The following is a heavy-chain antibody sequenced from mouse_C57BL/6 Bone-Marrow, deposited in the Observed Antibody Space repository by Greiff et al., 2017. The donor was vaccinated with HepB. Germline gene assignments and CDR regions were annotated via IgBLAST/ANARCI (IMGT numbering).Heavy chain of an antibody. D-gene: IGHD2-9*01. J-gene: IGHJ3*01. Sequence: QVQLQQPGAELVKPGASVKMSCKASGYTFTSYWITWVKQRPGQGLEWIGDIYPGSGSTNYNEKFKSKATLTVDTSSSTAYMQLSSLTSEDSAVYYCAREVTYYGYEGFAYWGRGTLVTVSA. CDR3: AREVTYYGYEGFAY. CDR1: GYTFTSYW. CDR2: IYPGSGST. V-gene: IGHV1-55*01.